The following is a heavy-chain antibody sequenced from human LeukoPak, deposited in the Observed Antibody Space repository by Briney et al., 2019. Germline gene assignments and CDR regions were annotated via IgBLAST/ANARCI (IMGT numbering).Heavy chain of an antibody. V-gene: IGHV3-7*01. CDR2: IKKDGREK. Sequence: GGSLRLSCAASGFTFSSYWMSWVRQAPGKGLEGVANIKKDGREKYYVDSVKGRFTISRDNAKNSLYLQMNSLRAEDTAVYYCARDAYCSTTSCKEYFDLWGRGTLVTVSS. D-gene: IGHD2-2*01. J-gene: IGHJ2*01. CDR1: GFTFSSYW. CDR3: ARDAYCSTTSCKEYFDL.